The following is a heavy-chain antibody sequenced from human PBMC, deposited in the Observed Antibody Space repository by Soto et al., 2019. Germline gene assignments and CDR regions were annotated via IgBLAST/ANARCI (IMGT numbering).Heavy chain of an antibody. CDR3: ARGGSIAAAGNDYDY. Sequence: GAAVKASCKASGYTFTSYAMNWVRQAPGQGLEWMGWINTNTGNPTYAQGFTGRFVFSLDTSVSTAYLQICSLKAEDTAVYYCARGGSIAAAGNDYDYWAQGSLDIVSS. D-gene: IGHD6-13*01. CDR1: GYTFTSYA. J-gene: IGHJ4*01. CDR2: INTNTGNP. V-gene: IGHV7-4-1*01.